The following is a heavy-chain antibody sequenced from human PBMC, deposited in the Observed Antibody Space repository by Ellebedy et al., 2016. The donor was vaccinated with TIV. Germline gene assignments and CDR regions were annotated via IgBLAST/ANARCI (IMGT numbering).Heavy chain of an antibody. CDR3: ARSRSMGPFDY. D-gene: IGHD2-8*01. Sequence: PETLSLTXAVYGGSFSAYYWNWIRQPPGKGLEWIGEVNHSGSTNYNPSLKSRGTISVDTSKNQFSLKLRYVTAADTAVYYCARSRSMGPFDYWGQGILVTVSS. J-gene: IGHJ4*02. V-gene: IGHV4-34*01. CDR1: GGSFSAYY. CDR2: VNHSGST.